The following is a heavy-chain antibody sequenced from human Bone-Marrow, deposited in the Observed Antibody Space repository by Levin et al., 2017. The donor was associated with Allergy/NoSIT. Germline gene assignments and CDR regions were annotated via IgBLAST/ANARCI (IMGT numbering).Heavy chain of an antibody. D-gene: IGHD7-27*01. CDR2: VFHSGNT. Sequence: SETLSLTCTVSDGSFSDYYWSWLRQPPGKGLEWIGSVFHSGNTNSNPSLKSRVTISVDTSKNQFSLKVTSVTAADTAVYYGARDLGIMQGFFDLWGRGTLVTVSS. J-gene: IGHJ2*01. CDR1: DGSFSDYY. CDR3: ARDLGIMQGFFDL. V-gene: IGHV4-59*01.